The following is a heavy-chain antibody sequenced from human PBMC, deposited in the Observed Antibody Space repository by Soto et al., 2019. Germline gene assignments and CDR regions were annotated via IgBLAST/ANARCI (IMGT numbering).Heavy chain of an antibody. CDR3: ARCRLPGDYHGMDV. D-gene: IGHD1-26*01. V-gene: IGHV5-51*01. CDR2: IYPGDSDT. J-gene: IGHJ6*02. Sequence: GESLKISCKGSGYSFTTYWIGWVRQMPGKGLEWMGVIYPGDSDTRYSPTFQGQVTISLDKSISTAYLQWYSLKATDTAMYYCARCRLPGDYHGMDVWGQGTTVTVSS. CDR1: GYSFTTYW.